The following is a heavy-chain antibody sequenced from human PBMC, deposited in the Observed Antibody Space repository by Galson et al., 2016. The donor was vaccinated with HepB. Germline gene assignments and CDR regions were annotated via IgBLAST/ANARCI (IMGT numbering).Heavy chain of an antibody. J-gene: IGHJ4*02. CDR3: ARDILWFGELTRVYYFDY. D-gene: IGHD3-10*01. V-gene: IGHV3-21*01. CDR1: GFTFSSYS. Sequence: SLRLSCAASGFTFSSYSMNWVRQAPGKGLEWVSSISSSSSYIHYADSVKGRFTISRDNAKNSLYLQMNSLRAEDTAVYYCARDILWFGELTRVYYFDYWGQGTLVTVS. CDR2: ISSSSSYI.